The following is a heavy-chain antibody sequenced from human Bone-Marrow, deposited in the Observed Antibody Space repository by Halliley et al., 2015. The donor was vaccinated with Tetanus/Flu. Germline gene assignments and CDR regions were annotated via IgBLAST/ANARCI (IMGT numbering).Heavy chain of an antibody. D-gene: IGHD3-16*01. V-gene: IGHV3-43*01. CDR2: ISWDGETT. CDR3: AGGNYLGGMDV. Sequence: SLRLSCAASGFTFDYYTMYWVRQVPGRGPEWVSLISWDGETTDYADSVKGRFTISRDTGKRSLFLQMNSLISEDTALYYCAGGNYLGGMDVWGQGTTVTVSS. J-gene: IGHJ6*02. CDR1: GFTFDYYT.